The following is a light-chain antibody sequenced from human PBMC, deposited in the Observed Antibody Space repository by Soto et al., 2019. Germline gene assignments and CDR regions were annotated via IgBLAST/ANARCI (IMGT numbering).Light chain of an antibody. V-gene: IGKV1-39*01. CDR2: AAS. CDR3: QQSYSTPIT. Sequence: IQLTQSPSSLSASVGDRVTITCRSSQNIGNYVNWYQQKPGRAPKLLLYAASTLQRGVPSSFSGSGSGTYFTFTISSLQPEDFATYYCQQSYSTPITFGQGTRLEIK. J-gene: IGKJ5*01. CDR1: QNIGNY.